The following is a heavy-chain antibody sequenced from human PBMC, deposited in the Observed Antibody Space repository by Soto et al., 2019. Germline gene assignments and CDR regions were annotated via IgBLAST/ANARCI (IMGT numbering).Heavy chain of an antibody. V-gene: IGHV3-30*18. CDR2: ISYDGSKK. Sequence: SLRISSAVSGLTFSSHCMHWVRQAPGKGLEWVAIISYDGSKKYYLDSVKGRFTISRDNSRNTLYLQMDSLRVEDTAVYHCAKDTGDCRSISCNPGNNWFDPWGQGTLVTVSS. J-gene: IGHJ5*02. CDR1: GLTFSSHC. CDR3: AKDTGDCRSISCNPGNNWFDP. D-gene: IGHD2-2*01.